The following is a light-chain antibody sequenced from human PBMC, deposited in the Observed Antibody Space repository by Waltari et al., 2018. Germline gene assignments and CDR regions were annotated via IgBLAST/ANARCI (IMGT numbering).Light chain of an antibody. J-gene: IGLJ1*01. Sequence: QSALTQPRSGSGSPGPSVTISCTGTSSDVGGYNYVSWYQQHPGKAPKLMIYDVRKRPSGVPDRFSGSKSGNTASLTISGLQAEDEADYYCCSYAGSYTFEVFGTGTKVTVL. CDR1: SSDVGGYNY. CDR3: CSYAGSYTFEV. V-gene: IGLV2-11*01. CDR2: DVR.